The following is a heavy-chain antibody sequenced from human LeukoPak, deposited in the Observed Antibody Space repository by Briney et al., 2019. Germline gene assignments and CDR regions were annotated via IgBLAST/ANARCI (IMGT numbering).Heavy chain of an antibody. V-gene: IGHV3-21*01. CDR2: ISSGGSYM. CDR1: GFTFSGYG. J-gene: IGHJ2*01. CDR3: ARVGAKGGWYFDL. Sequence: GGSLRLSCAASGFTFSGYGMNWVRQAPGKGLEWVSSISSGGSYMYYAESLKGRFTISRDNAKNSLYLQMNSLRAEDTAVYYCARVGAKGGWYFDLWGRGTLVTVSS. D-gene: IGHD3-10*01.